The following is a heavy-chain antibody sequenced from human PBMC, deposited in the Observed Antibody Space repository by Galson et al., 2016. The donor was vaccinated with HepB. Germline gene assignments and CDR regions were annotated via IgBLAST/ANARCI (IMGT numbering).Heavy chain of an antibody. CDR2: IIPIFGTE. V-gene: IGHV1-69*13. D-gene: IGHD1-1*01. CDR3: ASATNSWNFGGPFDY. CDR1: GGTFSSYA. Sequence: SVKVSCKASGGTFSSYAFIWVRQAPGQGLEWMGGIIPIFGTESYAQKFQGRVTIIADESTGTAYMDLSSLRSEDTAVYYCASATNSWNFGGPFDYWGQGTLVTVSS. J-gene: IGHJ4*02.